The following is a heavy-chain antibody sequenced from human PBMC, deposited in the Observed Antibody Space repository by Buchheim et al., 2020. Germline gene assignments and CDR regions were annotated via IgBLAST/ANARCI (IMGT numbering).Heavy chain of an antibody. CDR2: INPSGAGT. D-gene: IGHD6-13*01. CDR3: ARGRGAAAGTSPGY. J-gene: IGHJ4*02. V-gene: IGHV1-46*01. Sequence: QVQLVQSGAEVKKPGASVKVSCKASGYTFTSYYVHWVRQAPGQGLEWMGIINPSGAGTSYSQKFQGRVTMTRDTPTSTVYMELSSLRSEDTAVYYCARGRGAAAGTSPGYWGQGTL. CDR1: GYTFTSYY.